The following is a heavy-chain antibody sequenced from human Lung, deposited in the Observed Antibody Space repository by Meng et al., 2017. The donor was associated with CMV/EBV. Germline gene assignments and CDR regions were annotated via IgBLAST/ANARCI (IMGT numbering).Heavy chain of an antibody. CDR1: GFTFSSYA. Sequence: GGSXRLXCAASGFTFSSYAMHWVRQAPGKGLEWVAVISYDGSNKYYAGSVKGRFTISRDNSKNTLYLQMNSLRAEDTAVYYGARAFYDSIFDGMDVWGQGTTVTVSS. D-gene: IGHD3-22*01. CDR2: ISYDGSNK. CDR3: ARAFYDSIFDGMDV. J-gene: IGHJ6*02. V-gene: IGHV3-30*04.